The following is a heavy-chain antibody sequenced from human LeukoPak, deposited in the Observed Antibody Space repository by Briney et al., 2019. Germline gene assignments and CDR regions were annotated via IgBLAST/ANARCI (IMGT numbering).Heavy chain of an antibody. CDR3: ARGYSSSWNYFDY. CDR1: GGSISSFY. D-gene: IGHD6-13*01. V-gene: IGHV4-59*01. J-gene: IGHJ4*02. Sequence: TSSETLSLTCSVSGGSISSFYWNWIRQPPGKGLEWIGYVFDSGGTNYNPSLRSRVTISVDTSKKQFSLKLSSVTAADTAVYYCARGYSSSWNYFDYWGQGTLVTVSS. CDR2: VFDSGGT.